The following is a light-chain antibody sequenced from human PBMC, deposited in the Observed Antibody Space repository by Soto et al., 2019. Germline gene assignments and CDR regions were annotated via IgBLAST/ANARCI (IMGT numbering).Light chain of an antibody. CDR3: LQHKSFPFT. V-gene: IGKV1-17*01. Sequence: DIQMTQSPSSLSASVGDRVTITCRSSQDIGINLGWYQQKPRKAPKRLIYAASSLESGVPSMFSSSGSGTEFTLTISRLQPEYFATYCCLQHKSFPFTFGQGTRLDIK. J-gene: IGKJ5*01. CDR2: AAS. CDR1: QDIGIN.